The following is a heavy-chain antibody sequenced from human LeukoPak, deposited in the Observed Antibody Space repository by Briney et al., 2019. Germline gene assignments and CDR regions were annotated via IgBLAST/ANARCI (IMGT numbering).Heavy chain of an antibody. CDR2: TSPSGGST. CDR3: ARALYGYYYFDY. D-gene: IGHD5-18*01. J-gene: IGHJ4*02. Sequence: ASVKVSCKAFGYTFTSNYMHWVRHAPGQGPEWMGVTSPSGGSTTYAQKFQGRVTLTRDMSTSTDYLELSSLRSEDTAVYYCARALYGYYYFDYWGQGTLVTVSS. V-gene: IGHV1-46*01. CDR1: GYTFTSNY.